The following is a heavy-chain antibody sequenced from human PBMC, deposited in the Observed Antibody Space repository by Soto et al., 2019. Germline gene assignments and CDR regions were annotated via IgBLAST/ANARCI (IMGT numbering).Heavy chain of an antibody. V-gene: IGHV3-9*01. D-gene: IGHD4-17*01. CDR2: ISWNSGSI. CDR1: GFTFDDYA. Sequence: EVQLVESGGGLVQPGRSLRLSCAASGFTFDDYAMHWVRQAPGKGLEGVSGISWNSGSIGYADSVKGRFTISRDNAKNSLYLQMNSLRAEDTALYYCAKTQHDYGDYSFDYWGQGTLVTVSS. CDR3: AKTQHDYGDYSFDY. J-gene: IGHJ4*02.